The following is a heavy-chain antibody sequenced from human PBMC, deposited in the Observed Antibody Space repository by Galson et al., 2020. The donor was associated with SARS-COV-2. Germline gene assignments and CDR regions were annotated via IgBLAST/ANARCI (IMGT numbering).Heavy chain of an antibody. J-gene: IGHJ3*02. CDR2: IYYSGST. V-gene: IGHV4-39*01. Sequence: SETLSLTCTVSGGSISSSSYYWGWIRQPPGKGLEWIGSIYYSGSTYYNPSLKSRVTISVDTSKNQFSLKPSSVTAADTAVYYCARHTSDTIFGVVIILDAFDIWGQGTMVTVSS. CDR3: ARHTSDTIFGVVIILDAFDI. CDR1: GGSISSSSYY. D-gene: IGHD3-3*01.